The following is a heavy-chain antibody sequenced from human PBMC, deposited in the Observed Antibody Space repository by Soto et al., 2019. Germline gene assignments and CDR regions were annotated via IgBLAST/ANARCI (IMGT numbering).Heavy chain of an antibody. CDR2: IIPIFGTA. V-gene: IGHV1-69*13. CDR1: GGTFSSYA. CDR3: ASSSANYDFWSGYYHYFDY. D-gene: IGHD3-3*01. J-gene: IGHJ4*02. Sequence: SVKVSCKASGGTFSSYAISWVRQAPGQGLEWMGGIIPIFGTANYAQKFQGRVTITADESTSTAYMELSSLRSEDTAVYYCASSSANYDFWSGYYHYFDYWGQGTLVTVSS.